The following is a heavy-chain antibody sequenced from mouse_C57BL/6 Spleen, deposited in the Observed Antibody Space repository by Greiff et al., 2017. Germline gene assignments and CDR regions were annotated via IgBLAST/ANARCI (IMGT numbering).Heavy chain of an antibody. CDR2: IRSKSSNYAT. V-gene: IGHV10-3*01. CDR1: GFTFNTYA. CDR3: VREGAYYGSSYYAMDY. D-gene: IGHD1-1*01. J-gene: IGHJ4*01. Sequence: EVKVVESGGGLVQPKGSLKLSCAASGFTFNTYAMHWVRQAPGKGLEWVARIRSKSSNYATYYADSVKDRFTISRDDSQSMLYLQMNNLKTEDTAMYYCVREGAYYGSSYYAMDYWGQGTSVTVSS.